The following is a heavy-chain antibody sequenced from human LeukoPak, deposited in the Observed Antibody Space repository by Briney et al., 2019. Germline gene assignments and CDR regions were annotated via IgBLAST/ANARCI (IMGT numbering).Heavy chain of an antibody. CDR2: IYYSGST. J-gene: IGHJ4*02. Sequence: SETLSLTCTVSGDSISSYYWSWIRQPPGKGLEWIGYIYYSGSTNYNPSLKSRVTISVDTSKNQFSLKLNSVTAADTAMYYCAKSGGYGLIDYWGQGTLVTVSS. V-gene: IGHV4-59*08. CDR1: GDSISSYY. D-gene: IGHD1-26*01. CDR3: AKSGGYGLIDY.